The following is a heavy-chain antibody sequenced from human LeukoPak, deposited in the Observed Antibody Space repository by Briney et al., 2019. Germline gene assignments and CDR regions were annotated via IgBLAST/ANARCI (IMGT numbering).Heavy chain of an antibody. D-gene: IGHD5-18*01. CDR1: GYRFTSYG. CDR2: ISAYKGNT. CDR3: ARDRNTAMVRPTDFDY. V-gene: IGHV1-18*01. J-gene: IGHJ4*02. Sequence: ASVKVSCKASGYRFTSYGISWVRQAPGQGLEWMGWISAYKGNTNYAQKLQGRVTLTTDTSTSTAYMDLRSLRSDDTAVYYCARDRNTAMVRPTDFDYWGQGTLVTVSP.